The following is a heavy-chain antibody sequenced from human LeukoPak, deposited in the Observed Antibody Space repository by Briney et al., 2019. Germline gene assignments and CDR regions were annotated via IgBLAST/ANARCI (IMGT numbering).Heavy chain of an antibody. CDR3: AQPDF. J-gene: IGHJ4*02. V-gene: IGHV3-30*02. CDR1: GITFRSSS. Sequence: GGSRRLSCVASGITFRSSSKHWVRQAPGKGLEWLAFIRFDGSTKYYADSVKGRFTVSRDNSKSTLYLQMNSLRAEDTAVYYCAQPDFWGQGTLLTVSS. CDR2: IRFDGSTK.